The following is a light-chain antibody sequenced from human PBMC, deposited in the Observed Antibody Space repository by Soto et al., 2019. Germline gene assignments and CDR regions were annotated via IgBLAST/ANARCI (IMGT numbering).Light chain of an antibody. CDR1: QSVSSN. J-gene: IGKJ4*01. CDR2: DAS. V-gene: IGKV3-15*01. Sequence: EIVMTQSPATLSVSPGERATLSCRASQSVSSNVAWYQQKPRQAPRLLIFDASTRATGIPARFSGSGSSTEFTLTISSLQSEDFAVYYCQQYNNWSPLTFGGGNKVEIK. CDR3: QQYNNWSPLT.